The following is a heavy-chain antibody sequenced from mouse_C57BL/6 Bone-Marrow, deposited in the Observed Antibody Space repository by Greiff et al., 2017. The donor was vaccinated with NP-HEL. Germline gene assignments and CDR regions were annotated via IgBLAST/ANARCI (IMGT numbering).Heavy chain of an antibody. J-gene: IGHJ3*01. CDR1: GYTFTSYW. CDR2: IHPNSGGT. V-gene: IGHV1-64*01. Sequence: QVQLQQSGAELVKPGASVKLSCKASGYTFTSYWMHWVKQRPGQGLEWIGMIHPNSGGTNYNEKFKSKATLTVDKSSSTAYMQLSSLTSEDSAVYYCARSGYYGSSYAFAYWGQETLVTVSA. D-gene: IGHD1-1*01. CDR3: ARSGYYGSSYAFAY.